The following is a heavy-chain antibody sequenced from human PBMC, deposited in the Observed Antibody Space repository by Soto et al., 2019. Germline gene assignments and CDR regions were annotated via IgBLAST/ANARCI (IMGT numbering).Heavy chain of an antibody. V-gene: IGHV3-7*05. J-gene: IGHJ6*02. CDR1: GFSINHYW. Sequence: EEQVVESGGGLVQPGGSLRLSCAASGFSINHYWMSWVRQAPGKGLEWVANITEDGSEQNYVDSLKGRFTISRDNAKNSLYLQMNSLRADDTALYYCANTVVRGLGTTVTVSS. D-gene: IGHD3-10*01. CDR3: ANTVV. CDR2: ITEDGSEQ.